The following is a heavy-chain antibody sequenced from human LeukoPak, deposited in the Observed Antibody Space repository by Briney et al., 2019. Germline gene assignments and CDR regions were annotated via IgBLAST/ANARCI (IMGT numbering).Heavy chain of an antibody. V-gene: IGHV3-30*18. D-gene: IGHD6-19*01. CDR2: ISYDGSNK. Sequence: GRSERLSCAASGFTFSSYGMHWVCQAPGKGLEWVAVISYDGSNKYYADSVKGRFTISRDNSKNTLYLQMNSLRAEDTAVYYCAKDVYKQWLVRLAYYYYGMDVWGQGTSVTVSS. CDR1: GFTFSSYG. CDR3: AKDVYKQWLVRLAYYYYGMDV. J-gene: IGHJ6*02.